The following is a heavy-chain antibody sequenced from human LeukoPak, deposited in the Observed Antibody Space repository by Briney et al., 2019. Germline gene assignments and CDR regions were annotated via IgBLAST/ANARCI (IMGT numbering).Heavy chain of an antibody. V-gene: IGHV3-7*01. D-gene: IGHD1-26*01. J-gene: IGHJ6*02. Sequence: GGSLRLTCAASGFTFSSYWMSWVRQDPGKGLEWVANIKQDGSEKYYVDFVKGRFTISRDNAKNSLYLQMNSLRAEDTAVYYCARGIVGATKRNYYYGMDVWGQGTTVTVSS. CDR1: GFTFSSYW. CDR3: ARGIVGATKRNYYYGMDV. CDR2: IKQDGSEK.